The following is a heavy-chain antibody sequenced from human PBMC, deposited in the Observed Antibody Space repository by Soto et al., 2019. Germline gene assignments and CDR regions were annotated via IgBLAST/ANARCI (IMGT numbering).Heavy chain of an antibody. V-gene: IGHV1-69*02. CDR3: AFDVQTGVVYFDN. CDR2: IIPLFGLP. Sequence: SVKVSCKASGGTFSTYTISWVLQAPGQGLEWLGRIIPLFGLPNHAQKFQDRVTITADKSTDTAYLEMNSLRPEDTAVYYCAFDVQTGVVYFDNWGQGTLVTVSS. CDR1: GGTFSTYT. J-gene: IGHJ4*02. D-gene: IGHD1-1*01.